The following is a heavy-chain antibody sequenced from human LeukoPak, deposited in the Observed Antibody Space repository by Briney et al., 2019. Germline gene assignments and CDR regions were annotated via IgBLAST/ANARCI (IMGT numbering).Heavy chain of an antibody. Sequence: PGGSLRLSCAASGFTFSSYSMNWVRQAPGKGLEWVSYISRSSSTIYYADSVKGRFTISRDNAKNSLYLQMNSLRDEDTAVYYCARERITGTTSYYYGMDVWGQGTTVTVSS. V-gene: IGHV3-48*02. CDR2: ISRSSSTI. CDR1: GFTFSSYS. CDR3: ARERITGTTSYYYGMDV. J-gene: IGHJ6*02. D-gene: IGHD1-20*01.